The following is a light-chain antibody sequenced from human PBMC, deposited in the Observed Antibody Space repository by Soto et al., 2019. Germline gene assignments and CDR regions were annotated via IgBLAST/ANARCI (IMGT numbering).Light chain of an antibody. Sequence: ESVLTQSPATLSLSPGDRATLSCRASQSITNSLAWYRHQPGQPPRLLIXDAXKRATGIPARFSGSGSGADFTLTISRLEPEDFAVYFGHQYGNSPPGTFGQGTRLEIK. CDR2: DAX. V-gene: IGKV3-11*01. J-gene: IGKJ5*01. CDR1: QSITNS. CDR3: HQYGNSPPGT.